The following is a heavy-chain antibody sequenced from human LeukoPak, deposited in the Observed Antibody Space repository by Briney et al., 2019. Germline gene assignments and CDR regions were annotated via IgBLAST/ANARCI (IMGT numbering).Heavy chain of an antibody. CDR3: SSGSYLNIDY. Sequence: SVTLSLTCTVSGGSISSYYWSWIRQPPGKGLEWIGYNYNSGSTNYNPSLKSRVTISVDTSKNQFSLKLSSVTAADTAVYYCSSGSYLNIDYWGQGTLVTVSS. CDR1: GGSISSYY. CDR2: NYNSGST. J-gene: IGHJ4*02. V-gene: IGHV4-59*01. D-gene: IGHD3-10*01.